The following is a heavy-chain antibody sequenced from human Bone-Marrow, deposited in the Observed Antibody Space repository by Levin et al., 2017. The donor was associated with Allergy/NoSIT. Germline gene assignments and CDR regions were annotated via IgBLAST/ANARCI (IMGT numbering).Heavy chain of an antibody. CDR1: GGSISGYY. J-gene: IGHJ6*04. D-gene: IGHD4-23*01. CDR3: ARAIPSGGNSYYYYWMDG. CDR2: IYYSGST. Sequence: PSETLSLTCTVSGGSISGYYWSWIRQPPEKGLEWIGYIYYSGSTKYNASLKSRVTISVDTSKNQFSLKLTSVTAAATAVYYCARAIPSGGNSYYYYWMDGWGKGTTVTVSS. V-gene: IGHV4-59*01.